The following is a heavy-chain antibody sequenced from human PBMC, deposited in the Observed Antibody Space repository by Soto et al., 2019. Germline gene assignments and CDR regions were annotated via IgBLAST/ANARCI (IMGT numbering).Heavy chain of an antibody. D-gene: IGHD4-17*01. CDR3: AKERATTNAFDY. CDR2: ITDNGGST. J-gene: IGHJ4*02. V-gene: IGHV3-23*01. CDR1: GFTFSRDG. Sequence: GGSLRLSCAASGFTFSRDGMSWVRQAPGKGLEWVSLITDNGGSTYYADSAKGRFTISRDNTKNTLFLQMNSLRAEDTAVYYCAKERATTNAFDYWGQGALVTVYS.